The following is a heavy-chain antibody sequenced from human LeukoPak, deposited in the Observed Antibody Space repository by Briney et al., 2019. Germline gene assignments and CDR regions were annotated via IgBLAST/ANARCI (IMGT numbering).Heavy chain of an antibody. CDR3: ARGASGHSTDAFDI. V-gene: IGHV3-21*01. CDR2: ISASSNFI. Sequence: PGGSLRLSCVVSGFTFSSYSMSWVRQAPGKGLEWVSSISASSNFISYADSVKGRFTISRDNAKKSLYLQMNSVRAEDTAVYYCARGASGHSTDAFDIWGQGTRVIVSS. D-gene: IGHD5-18*01. J-gene: IGHJ3*02. CDR1: GFTFSSYS.